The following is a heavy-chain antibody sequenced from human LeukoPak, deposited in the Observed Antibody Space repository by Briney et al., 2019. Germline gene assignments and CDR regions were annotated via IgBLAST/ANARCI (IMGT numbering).Heavy chain of an antibody. V-gene: IGHV4-59*01. J-gene: IGHJ6*02. D-gene: IGHD2-8*01. CDR3: ARGGGYCTNGVCYTGGRVYYGMDV. CDR2: IFCSGST. CDR1: GGSISSYY. Sequence: SETLSLTCTVSGGSISSYYWSWIRQPPGKGLEWIGNIFCSGSTNYNPSLKSRVTISVDTSKNQFSLKLSSVTAADTAVYYCARGGGYCTNGVCYTGGRVYYGMDVWGQGTTVTVSS.